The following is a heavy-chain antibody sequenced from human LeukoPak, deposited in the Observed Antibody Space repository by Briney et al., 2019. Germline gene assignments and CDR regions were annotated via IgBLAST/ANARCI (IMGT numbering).Heavy chain of an antibody. CDR3: TRDLSGVNPFDY. CDR2: ISFSSSYK. J-gene: IGHJ4*02. CDR1: GFTFSTYN. Sequence: PGGSLRLSCAASGFTFSTYNMNWVRQAPGKGLEWVSFISFSSSYKYYADSVKGRFTISRHDSRDTLYLQMNSLRVEDTAVYYCTRDLSGVNPFDYWGQGTLVTVSS. D-gene: IGHD2-8*01. V-gene: IGHV3-21*04.